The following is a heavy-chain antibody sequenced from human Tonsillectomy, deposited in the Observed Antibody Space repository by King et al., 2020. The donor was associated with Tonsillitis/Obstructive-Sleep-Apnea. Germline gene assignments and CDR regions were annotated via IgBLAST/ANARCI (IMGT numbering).Heavy chain of an antibody. D-gene: IGHD5-18*01. CDR2: IYPGDSDT. Sequence: QLVQSGAEVKKPGESLKISCKGSGYSFSIYWIGWVRQMPGKGLEWMGIIYPGDSDTTYSPSFQGQVTISADNSISTAYLQWSSLKASDTAMYYCARLLGYSYGFLVSAMDVWGQGATVTVSS. J-gene: IGHJ6*01. V-gene: IGHV5-51*03. CDR1: GYSFSIYW. CDR3: ARLLGYSYGFLVSAMDV.